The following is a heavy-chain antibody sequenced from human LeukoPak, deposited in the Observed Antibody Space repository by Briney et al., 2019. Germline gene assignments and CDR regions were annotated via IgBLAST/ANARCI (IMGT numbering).Heavy chain of an antibody. CDR3: AREVVVVPAALYWFDP. CDR2: IYYSGST. Sequence: SETLSLTCTVSGGSISSYYWSWIRQPPGKGLEWIGYIYYSGSTNYNPSLKSRVTISEDTSKNQSSLRLSSVTAADTAVYYCAREVVVVPAALYWFDPWGQGILVTVSS. V-gene: IGHV4-59*01. CDR1: GGSISSYY. J-gene: IGHJ5*02. D-gene: IGHD2-2*01.